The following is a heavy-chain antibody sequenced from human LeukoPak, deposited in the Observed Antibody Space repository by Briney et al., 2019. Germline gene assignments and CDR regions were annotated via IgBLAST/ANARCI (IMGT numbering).Heavy chain of an antibody. CDR3: ARYSGSYYYPPAWDL. Sequence: GGSLRLSCAASGFTFSNNAMSWVRQAPGKGLEWVSATSTSGGSAYYADSVKGRFTISRDNSKNTLHLQMDSLRADDTAVYYCARYSGSYYYPPAWDLWGQGTLVTVSS. CDR1: GFTFSNNA. V-gene: IGHV3-23*01. J-gene: IGHJ4*02. CDR2: TSTSGGSA. D-gene: IGHD1-26*01.